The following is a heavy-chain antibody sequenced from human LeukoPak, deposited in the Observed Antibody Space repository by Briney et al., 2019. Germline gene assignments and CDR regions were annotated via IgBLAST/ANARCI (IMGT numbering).Heavy chain of an antibody. CDR3: ARDLRRGSYYWFDP. V-gene: IGHV1-69*13. D-gene: IGHD1-26*01. J-gene: IGHJ5*02. CDR1: GGTFSSYA. CDR2: IIPIFGTA. Sequence: ASVKVSCKASGGTFSSYAISWVRQAPGQGLEWMGGIIPIFGTANYAQKFQGRVTITADESTSTAYMELSSLRPEDTAVYYCARDLRRGSYYWFDPWGQGTLVTVSS.